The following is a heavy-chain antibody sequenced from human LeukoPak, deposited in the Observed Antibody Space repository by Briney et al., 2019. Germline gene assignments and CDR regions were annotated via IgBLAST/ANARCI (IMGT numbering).Heavy chain of an antibody. D-gene: IGHD3-10*01. CDR2: INSDGSST. CDR1: GFTFSSYW. V-gene: IGHV3-74*01. CDR3: ARDGFGSSMDV. Sequence: GGSLRLSCAASGFTFSSYWMHWVRQAPGKGLVWVSRINSDGSSTSYADSVKGRFTISRDNAKNTLYLQMDSLRAEDTAVYYCARDGFGSSMDVWGQGTTVTVSS. J-gene: IGHJ6*02.